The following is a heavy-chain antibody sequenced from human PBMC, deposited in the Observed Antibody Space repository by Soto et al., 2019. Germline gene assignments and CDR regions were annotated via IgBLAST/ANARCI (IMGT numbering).Heavy chain of an antibody. J-gene: IGHJ4*02. Sequence: SETLSLTCTVSGGSISSYYWSWIRQPPGKGLEWIGYIYYSGSTNYNPSLKSRVTISVDTSKNQFSLKLSSVTAADTAVYFCARQDDILTGYYQYYFAYWGQGTLVTVSS. CDR3: ARQDDILTGYYQYYFAY. D-gene: IGHD3-9*01. CDR1: GGSISSYY. CDR2: IYYSGST. V-gene: IGHV4-59*08.